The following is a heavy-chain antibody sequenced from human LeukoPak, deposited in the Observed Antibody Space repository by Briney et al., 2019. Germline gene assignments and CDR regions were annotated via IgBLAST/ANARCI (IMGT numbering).Heavy chain of an antibody. J-gene: IGHJ4*02. CDR1: GGSISSYY. D-gene: IGHD6-13*01. Sequence: SETLSLTCTVPGGSISSYYWSWIRQPPGKGLEWIGYIYYSGSTNYNPSLKSRVTISVDTSKNQFSLKLSSVTAADTAVYYCAREARIAAAGIDYWGQGTLVTVCS. CDR2: IYYSGST. V-gene: IGHV4-59*01. CDR3: AREARIAAAGIDY.